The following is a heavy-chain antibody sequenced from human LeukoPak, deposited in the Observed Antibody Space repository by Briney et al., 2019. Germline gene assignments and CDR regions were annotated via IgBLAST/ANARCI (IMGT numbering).Heavy chain of an antibody. CDR2: IYYSGST. CDR3: ARSGPSGYIDF. CDR1: GASINSYSFF. D-gene: IGHD5-12*01. J-gene: IGHJ4*02. Sequence: SETLSLTCTVSGASINSYSFFWGWVRQPPGKVLQWIGSIYYSGSTYYNPSLQTRVTMSVDPSTNQFSLELSSVTAADTAIYYCARSGPSGYIDFWGQGTLVTVSS. V-gene: IGHV4-39*01.